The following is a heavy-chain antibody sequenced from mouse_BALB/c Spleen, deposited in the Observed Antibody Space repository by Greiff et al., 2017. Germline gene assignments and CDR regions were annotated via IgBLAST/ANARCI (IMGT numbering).Heavy chain of an antibody. D-gene: IGHD2-14*01. Sequence: EVQLQESGPGLVKPSQSLSLTCTVTGYSLTSDYAWNWIRQFPGNKLEWMGYISYSGSTSYNPSLKSRISITRDTSKNQFFLQLNSVTTEDTATYYCARQAYYRYEMLADWGQGTLVTVSA. CDR1: GYSLTSDYA. V-gene: IGHV3-2*02. CDR3: ARQAYYRYEMLAD. J-gene: IGHJ3*01. CDR2: ISYSGST.